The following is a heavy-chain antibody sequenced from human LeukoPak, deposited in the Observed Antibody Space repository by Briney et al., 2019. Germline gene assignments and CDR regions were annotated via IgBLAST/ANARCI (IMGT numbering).Heavy chain of an antibody. J-gene: IGHJ4*02. Sequence: PSETLSLTCAVSGASVSSHYWTWIRQSPGRGLEWIGHIYHSGTTKYNPSLKSRVSISVDTPKSQFSLKLKSVSAADTAVYYCCAECEYSDHDYWGQGTLVIVSS. V-gene: IGHV4-59*02. CDR2: IYHSGTT. CDR3: CAECEYSDHDY. D-gene: IGHD5-12*01. CDR1: GASVSSHY.